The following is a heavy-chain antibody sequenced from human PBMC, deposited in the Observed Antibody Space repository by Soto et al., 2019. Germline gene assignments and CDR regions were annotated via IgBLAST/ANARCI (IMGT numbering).Heavy chain of an antibody. J-gene: IGHJ4*02. CDR2: IIPIFGTA. V-gene: IGHV1-69*06. CDR3: ARDVGGSYVFDY. CDR1: GGTFSSYA. D-gene: IGHD1-26*01. Sequence: SVKVSCKASGGTFSSYAISWVRQAPGQGLEWMGGIIPIFGTANYAQKFQGRVTITADKSTSTAYMELSGLRSEDTAVYYCARDVGGSYVFDYWGQGTLVTVSS.